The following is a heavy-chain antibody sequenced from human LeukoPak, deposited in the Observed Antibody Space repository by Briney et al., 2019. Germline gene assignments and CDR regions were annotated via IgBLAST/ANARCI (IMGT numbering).Heavy chain of an antibody. CDR3: GTALGEASISSTTY. Sequence: PSETLSLTCTVSGGSVSSGTYYWGWIRQPPGKGLEWIGSIYYSGNTYYNPSLKSRVTISVDTSKSQFSLKLSSVTAADTALYYCGTALGEASISSTTYWGQGTLVTVSS. CDR2: IYYSGNT. J-gene: IGHJ4*02. D-gene: IGHD1/OR15-1a*01. CDR1: GGSVSSGTYY. V-gene: IGHV4-39*01.